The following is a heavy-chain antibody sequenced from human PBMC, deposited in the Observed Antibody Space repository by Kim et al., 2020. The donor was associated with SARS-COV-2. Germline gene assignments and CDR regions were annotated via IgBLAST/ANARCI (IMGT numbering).Heavy chain of an antibody. Sequence: GGSLRLSCAASGFTFSSYAMHWVRQAPGKGLEYVSAISSNGGSTYYANSVKGRFTISRDNSKNTLYLQMGSLRAEDMAVYYCASSVGYCSSTSCYDYYYG. D-gene: IGHD2-2*01. CDR1: GFTFSSYA. CDR3: ASSVGYCSSTSCYDYYYG. V-gene: IGHV3-64*01. CDR2: ISSNGGST. J-gene: IGHJ6*01.